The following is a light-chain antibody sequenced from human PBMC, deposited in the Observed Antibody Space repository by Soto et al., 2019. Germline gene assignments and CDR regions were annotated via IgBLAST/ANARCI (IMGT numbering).Light chain of an antibody. CDR1: SSDVGGYNY. CDR3: SSHPSNNSRA. V-gene: IGLV2-14*01. CDR2: EVS. J-gene: IGLJ1*01. Sequence: QSALTQPASVSGSPGQSIAISCTGTSSDVGGYNYVSWYQQHPGKAPKLMIHEVSNRPSGVSDRFSGSKSGNTASLTISGLRADEEPDYYCSSHPSNNSRAFGPGPKVTVL.